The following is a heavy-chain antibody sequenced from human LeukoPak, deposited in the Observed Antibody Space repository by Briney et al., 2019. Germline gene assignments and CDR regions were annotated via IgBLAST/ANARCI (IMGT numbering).Heavy chain of an antibody. J-gene: IGHJ4*02. CDR1: GFTFSSYS. CDR2: ISSSSSYI. D-gene: IGHD1-26*01. Sequence: GGSLRLSCAASGFTFSSYSMNWVHQAPGKGLEWVSSISSSSSYIYYADSVKGRFTISRDNAKNSLYLQMNSLRAEDTAVYYCARLTWELGDYWGQGTLVTVSS. CDR3: ARLTWELGDY. V-gene: IGHV3-21*01.